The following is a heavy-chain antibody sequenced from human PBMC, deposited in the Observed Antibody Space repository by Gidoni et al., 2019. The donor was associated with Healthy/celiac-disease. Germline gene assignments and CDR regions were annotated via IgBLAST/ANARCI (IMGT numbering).Heavy chain of an antibody. CDR2: IYYSGST. V-gene: IGHV4-39*01. Sequence: QLQLQESGPGLVKPSETLSLTCTVSGGSNSSSSYYWGWIRQPPGKGLEWIGSIYYSGSTYYNPSLKSRVTISVDTSKNQFSLKLSSVTAADTAVYYCATGGDYVPTLDYWGQGTLVTVSS. J-gene: IGHJ4*02. CDR3: ATGGDYVPTLDY. CDR1: GGSNSSSSYY. D-gene: IGHD4-17*01.